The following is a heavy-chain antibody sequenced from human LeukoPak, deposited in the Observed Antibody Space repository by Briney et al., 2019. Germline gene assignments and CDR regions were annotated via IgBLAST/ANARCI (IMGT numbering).Heavy chain of an antibody. V-gene: IGHV4-38-2*01. CDR2: IYHSGST. D-gene: IGHD1-26*01. CDR1: GYSISSGYY. CDR3: ARHDGVWEAEAVFDY. J-gene: IGHJ4*02. Sequence: SETLSLTCAVSGYSISSGYYWGWIRQPPGKGLEWIGSIYHSGSTYYNPSLKSRVTISVDTSKNQFSLKLSSVTAADTAMYYCARHDGVWEAEAVFDYWGQGTLVTVSS.